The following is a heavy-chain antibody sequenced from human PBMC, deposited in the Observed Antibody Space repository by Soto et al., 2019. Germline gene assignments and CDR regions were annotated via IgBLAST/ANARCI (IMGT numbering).Heavy chain of an antibody. J-gene: IGHJ6*02. CDR1: GFSLSTSGMC. CDR3: ARIRDYYDSSGYHHYYGMDV. D-gene: IGHD3-22*01. CDR2: IDWDDDK. V-gene: IGHV2-70*01. Sequence: PKLVNPTQTLTLTCTFSGFSLSTSGMCVSWIRQPPGKALEWLALIDWDDDKYYSTSLKTRLTISKDTSKNQVVLTMTNMDPVDTATYYCARIRDYYDSSGYHHYYGMDVWGQRT.